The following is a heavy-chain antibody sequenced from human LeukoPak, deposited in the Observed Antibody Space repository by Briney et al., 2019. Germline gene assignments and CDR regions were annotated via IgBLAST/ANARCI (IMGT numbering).Heavy chain of an antibody. CDR1: GGTFSSYA. V-gene: IGHV1-69*05. J-gene: IGHJ4*02. D-gene: IGHD3-9*01. Sequence: SVKVSCKASGGTFSSYAISWVRQAPGQGLEWMGRIIPIFGTENYAQKFQGRVTITTDESTSTAYMELSSLRSEDTAVYYCARGPLDYDILTTPHFDYWGQGTLVTVSS. CDR2: IIPIFGTE. CDR3: ARGPLDYDILTTPHFDY.